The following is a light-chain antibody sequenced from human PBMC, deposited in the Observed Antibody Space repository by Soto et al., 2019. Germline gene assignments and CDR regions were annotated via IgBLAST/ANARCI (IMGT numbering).Light chain of an antibody. J-gene: IGKJ1*01. V-gene: IGKV3-20*01. CDR1: QSLRTSF. CDR2: VAS. CDR3: LQYGSSPWT. Sequence: EIVLTQSPGTLSLSPGERATLSCRASQSLRTSFLAWYQQKPGQAPRLLIYVASSTATGIPDRFSGSGSGTDFTLTISRLEPEDFAVYYCLQYGSSPWTFGQGTKVEIK.